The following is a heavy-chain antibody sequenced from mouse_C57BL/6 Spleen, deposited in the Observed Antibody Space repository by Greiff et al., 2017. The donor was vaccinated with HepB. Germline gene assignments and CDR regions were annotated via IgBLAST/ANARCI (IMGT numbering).Heavy chain of an antibody. D-gene: IGHD2-4*01. CDR1: GYTFTSYW. V-gene: IGHV1-52*01. Sequence: QVQLQQPGAELVRPGSSVKLSCTASGYTFTSYWMHWVKQRPIQGLEWIGNIDPSDSETHYNQKFKDKATLTVDKSSSTAYMQLSSLTSEASAVYDCAGDDYASFACWGQGTLVTVSA. CDR2: IDPSDSET. J-gene: IGHJ3*01. CDR3: AGDDYASFAC.